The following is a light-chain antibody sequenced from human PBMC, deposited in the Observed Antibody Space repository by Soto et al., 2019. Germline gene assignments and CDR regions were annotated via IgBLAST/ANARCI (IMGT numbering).Light chain of an antibody. CDR3: QQYGRSPLT. CDR2: GAS. Sequence: EIVLTQSPGTLSLSPGERATLSCRASQSVSSNFLTWYQQKPGRAPRLLIYGASSRATGIPDRFSGSGSGTDFTLTISRLEPEDFAVYHCQQYGRSPLTFGQGTRLEIK. V-gene: IGKV3-20*01. J-gene: IGKJ5*01. CDR1: QSVSSNF.